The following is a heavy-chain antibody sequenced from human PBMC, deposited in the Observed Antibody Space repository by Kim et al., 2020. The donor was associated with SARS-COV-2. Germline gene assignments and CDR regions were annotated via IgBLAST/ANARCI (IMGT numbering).Heavy chain of an antibody. J-gene: IGHJ4*02. CDR1: GFTFSDYY. CDR3: ARDNRDCGGDCYSPDY. V-gene: IGHV3-11*06. CDR2: ISSSSSYT. D-gene: IGHD2-21*02. Sequence: GGSLRLSCAASGFTFSDYYMSWIRQAPGKGLEWVSYISSSSSYTNYADSVKGRFTISRDNAKNSLYLQMNSLRAEDTAVYYCARDNRDCGGDCYSPDYWGQGTLVTVSS.